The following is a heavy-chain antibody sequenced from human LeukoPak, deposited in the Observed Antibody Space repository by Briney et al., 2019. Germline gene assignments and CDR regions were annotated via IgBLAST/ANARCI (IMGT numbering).Heavy chain of an antibody. V-gene: IGHV3-48*04. CDR2: ISSSGSTT. CDR1: GFTFSKYS. D-gene: IGHD1-14*01. Sequence: PGGSLRLSCAASGFTFSKYSMNWVRQAPGKGLEWVSYISSSGSTTYYADSMKGRFTISRDNAKNSLYLQMNSLRAEDTAVYYCARSPAGANYYLDVWGKGTTVTISS. J-gene: IGHJ6*03. CDR3: ARSPAGANYYLDV.